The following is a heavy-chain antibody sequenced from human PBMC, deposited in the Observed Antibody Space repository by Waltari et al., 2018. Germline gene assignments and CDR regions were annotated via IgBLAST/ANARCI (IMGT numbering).Heavy chain of an antibody. CDR1: GDSMTTSDC. V-gene: IGHV4-4*02. CDR2: VRGDGRT. J-gene: IGHJ4*02. Sequence: QLQLQESGPGLVKPSGTLSLTCAVSGDSMTTSDCWSWVRQSPGKGLEWIGRVRGDGRTNYNPSVASRVTISLDTSTNQYSLRVTSATAADTAVYYCARDRGRGLYLDSWGQGILVTVSS. CDR3: ARDRGRGLYLDS. D-gene: IGHD2-15*01.